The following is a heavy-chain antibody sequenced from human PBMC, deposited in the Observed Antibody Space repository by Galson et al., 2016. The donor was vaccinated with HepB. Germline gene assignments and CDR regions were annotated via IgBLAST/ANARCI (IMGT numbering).Heavy chain of an antibody. CDR1: GYTFTIYG. D-gene: IGHD3-10*01. V-gene: IGHV1-18*01. Sequence: SVKVSCKASGYTFTIYGISWFRQAPGQGLEWMGWSSTFNAKTNFAQNFQGRVTMTTDTSTTTAYMEVRDLTPDDTAVYYCARGPPDYLDSGSFYSGWFDPWGQGTLVTVSS. CDR3: ARGPPDYLDSGSFYSGWFDP. J-gene: IGHJ5*02. CDR2: SSTFNAKT.